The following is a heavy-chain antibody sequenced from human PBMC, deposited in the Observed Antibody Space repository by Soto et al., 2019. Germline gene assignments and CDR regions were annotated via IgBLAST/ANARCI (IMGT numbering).Heavy chain of an antibody. CDR2: INHSGST. CDR1: GGSFSGYY. D-gene: IGHD2-15*01. CDR3: ARRPGYCSGGSCFQQNLTEDYYYYYMDV. V-gene: IGHV4-34*01. Sequence: SETLSLTCAVYGGSFSGYYWSWIRQPPGKGLEWIGEINHSGSTNYNPSLKSRVTISVDTSKNQFSLKLSSVTAADTAVYYCARRPGYCSGGSCFQQNLTEDYYYYYMDVWGKGTTVTVSS. J-gene: IGHJ6*03.